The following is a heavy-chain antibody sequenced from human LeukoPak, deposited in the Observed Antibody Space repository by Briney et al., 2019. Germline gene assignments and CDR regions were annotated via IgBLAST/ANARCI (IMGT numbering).Heavy chain of an antibody. J-gene: IGHJ6*03. CDR3: ARGGRGFGELSNYYYYMDV. Sequence: ASVKVSCKASGYTFTGYYMHWVRQAPGQGLEWMGWINPNSGGTNYAQKFQGRVTMTRDTSISTAYMELSRLRSDDTAVYYCARGGRGFGELSNYYYYMDVWGKGTTVTISS. D-gene: IGHD3-10*01. CDR2: INPNSGGT. V-gene: IGHV1-2*02. CDR1: GYTFTGYY.